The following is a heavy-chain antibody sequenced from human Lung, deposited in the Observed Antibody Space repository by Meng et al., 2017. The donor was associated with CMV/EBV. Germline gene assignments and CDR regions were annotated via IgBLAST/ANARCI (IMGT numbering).Heavy chain of an antibody. J-gene: IGHJ6*02. CDR2: IRSKAYGGTT. CDR1: GFTFGDYA. Sequence: GESLKISCTASGFTFGDYAMSWVRQAPGKGLEWVGLIRSKAYGGTTEYAASVKGRFTISRDDSKSIAYLQMNSLKTEDTAVYYCTRDLTEGYSGVVTFYYYGMDVXGQGXTVTVSS. D-gene: IGHD4-23*01. CDR3: TRDLTEGYSGVVTFYYYGMDV. V-gene: IGHV3-49*04.